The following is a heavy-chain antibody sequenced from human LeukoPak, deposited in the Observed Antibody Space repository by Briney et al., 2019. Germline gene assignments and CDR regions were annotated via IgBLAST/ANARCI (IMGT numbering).Heavy chain of an antibody. CDR1: GYTFTSYD. D-gene: IGHD3-3*01. CDR3: TANLISIFGAGY. V-gene: IGHV1-8*01. CDR2: VNPNSGNT. J-gene: IGHJ4*02. Sequence: ASVKVSCKASGYTFTSYDISWVRQASGQGLEWMGWVNPNSGNTGYAQKLQGRVTMTRDTSISTAYMELSNLRSEDTAVYYCTANLISIFGAGYWGQGTLVTVSS.